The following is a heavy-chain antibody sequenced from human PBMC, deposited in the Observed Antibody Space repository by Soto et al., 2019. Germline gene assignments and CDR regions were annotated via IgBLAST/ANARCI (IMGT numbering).Heavy chain of an antibody. CDR3: ARVPSPFDFYYAMDV. J-gene: IGHJ6*02. D-gene: IGHD3-16*01. Sequence: SETRSLTCTVSGDCSGSGNNYWSWIRQAPGKGLEWIGYIFSSGTTYYNPSLKSRLTMSLDTSQNQFSLKLNSVTAADTAVYFCARVPSPFDFYYAMDVWGQGTTVPVS. CDR1: GDCSGSGNNY. V-gene: IGHV4-30-4*02. CDR2: IFSSGTT.